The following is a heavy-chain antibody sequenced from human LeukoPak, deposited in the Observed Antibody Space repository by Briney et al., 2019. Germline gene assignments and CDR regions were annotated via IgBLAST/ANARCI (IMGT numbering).Heavy chain of an antibody. CDR1: DGSISTLY. CDR3: ARVNLGQLLYWYFDL. CDR2: THYSGTT. J-gene: IGHJ2*01. V-gene: IGHV4-59*11. Sequence: SETLSLTCAVSDGSISTLYWSWIRQPPGKGLEWIGYTHYSGTTYYNPSLKSRVTMSVNTSKHQFSLEMTSVTAADTAVYYCARVNLGQLLYWYFDLWGRGTLVTVSS. D-gene: IGHD4-23*01.